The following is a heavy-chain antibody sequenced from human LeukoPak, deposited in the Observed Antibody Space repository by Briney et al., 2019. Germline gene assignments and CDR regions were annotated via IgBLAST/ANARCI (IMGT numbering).Heavy chain of an antibody. V-gene: IGHV3-7*01. CDR3: ARGAYFLTGYYTLDH. CDR2: IKHDGSEK. D-gene: IGHD3/OR15-3a*01. CDR1: GFTFSSYW. J-gene: IGHJ4*02. Sequence: SGGSLRLSCAASGFTFSSYWMSWVRQAPGKGLEWVANIKHDGSEKYYVDSVKGRFTISRDNAKNSLYLQLNSLRVEDTAVYYCARGAYFLTGYYTLDHWGQGILVTVSS.